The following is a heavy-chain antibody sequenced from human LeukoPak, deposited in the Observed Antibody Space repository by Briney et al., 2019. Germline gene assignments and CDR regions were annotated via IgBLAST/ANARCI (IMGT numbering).Heavy chain of an antibody. D-gene: IGHD2-2*01. V-gene: IGHV3-21*01. CDR3: ARHKVTPIVPAAKAPQNDY. CDR2: ISSSSSYI. J-gene: IGHJ4*02. CDR1: GFTFSSYS. Sequence: GGSLRLSCAASGFTFSSYSMNWVRQAPGKGLEWVSSISSSSSYIYYADSVKGRFTISRDNAKNSLYLQMNSLRAEDTAVYYCARHKVTPIVPAAKAPQNDYWGQGTLVTVSS.